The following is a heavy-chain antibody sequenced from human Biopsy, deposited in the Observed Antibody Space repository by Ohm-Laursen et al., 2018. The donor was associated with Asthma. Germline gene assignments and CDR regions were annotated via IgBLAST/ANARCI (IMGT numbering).Heavy chain of an antibody. CDR2: IYSGGPS. V-gene: IGHV3-53*01. Sequence: SLRLSCTASGFTFRSYAMHWVRQAPGKGLEWVSVIYSGGPSDTADSVRGRFTISRDFYKNTLYLQMDSLRAEDTAVYYCARGDSSGWSHYYFDYWGQGTLVTVSS. CDR3: ARGDSSGWSHYYFDY. J-gene: IGHJ4*02. D-gene: IGHD6-19*01. CDR1: GFTFRSYA.